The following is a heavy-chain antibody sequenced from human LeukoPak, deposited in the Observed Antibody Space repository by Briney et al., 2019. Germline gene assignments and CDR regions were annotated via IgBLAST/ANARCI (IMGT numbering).Heavy chain of an antibody. V-gene: IGHV1-18*01. CDR1: GHTFTSYG. CDR3: ARDDDHYDSSGRAFDY. Sequence: AAVKVSCKASGHTFTSYGISWVRQAPGQGLEWMGWISAYNGNTNYAQKFQGRVTITADKSTSTAYMELSSLRSEDTAVYYCARDDDHYDSSGRAFDYWGQGTLVTVSS. D-gene: IGHD3-22*01. J-gene: IGHJ4*02. CDR2: ISAYNGNT.